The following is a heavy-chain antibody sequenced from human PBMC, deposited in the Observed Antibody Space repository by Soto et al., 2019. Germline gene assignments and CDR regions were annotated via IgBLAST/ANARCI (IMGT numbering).Heavy chain of an antibody. J-gene: IGHJ5*02. CDR3: AREYDSSGYYSYWFDP. V-gene: IGHV3-33*01. Sequence: GGSLRLSCAASGFTFSSYGMHWVRQAPGKGLEWVAVIWYDGSNKYYADSVKGRFTISRDNSKNTLYLQMNSLRAEDTAVYYCAREYDSSGYYSYWFDPWGHGTLVTVSS. CDR2: IWYDGSNK. D-gene: IGHD3-22*01. CDR1: GFTFSSYG.